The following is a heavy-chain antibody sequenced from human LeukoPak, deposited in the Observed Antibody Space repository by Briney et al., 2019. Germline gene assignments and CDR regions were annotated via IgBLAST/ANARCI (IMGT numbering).Heavy chain of an antibody. CDR3: TRVGYIDEGIDY. Sequence: GGSLRLSCAASGFTLSTHWMDWVRQAPGKGLEWVANIRQDESQNYYVDSVKGRFTISRDNAKNSLYLQMNSLRAEDTAIYYCTRVGYIDEGIDYWGQGTLVTVSS. CDR2: IRQDESQN. J-gene: IGHJ4*02. D-gene: IGHD5-24*01. CDR1: GFTLSTHW. V-gene: IGHV3-7*04.